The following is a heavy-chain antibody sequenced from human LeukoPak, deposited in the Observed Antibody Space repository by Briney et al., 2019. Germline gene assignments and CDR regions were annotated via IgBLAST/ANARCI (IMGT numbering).Heavy chain of an antibody. CDR1: GGSISSSSYY. CDR3: ARQRYDFWSGSYYFDY. CDR2: IYYSGST. D-gene: IGHD3-3*01. J-gene: IGHJ4*02. Sequence: SETLSLTCAVSGGSISSSSYYWGWIRQPPGKGLEWIGSIYYSGSTYYNPSLKSRVTISVDTSKNQFSLKLSSVTAADTAVYYCARQRYDFWSGSYYFDYWGQGTLVTVSS. V-gene: IGHV4-39*01.